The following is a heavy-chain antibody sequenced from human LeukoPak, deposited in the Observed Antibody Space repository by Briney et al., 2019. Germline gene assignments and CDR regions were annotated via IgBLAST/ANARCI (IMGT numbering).Heavy chain of an antibody. CDR2: ISSSSTI. CDR3: ARETRGSF. J-gene: IGHJ4*02. D-gene: IGHD6-13*01. CDR1: GFTFSSYG. Sequence: GGSLRLSCAASGFTFSSYGMHWVRQAPGKGLEWVSYISSSSTIFYADSVKGRFTISRDNAKNSLYLQMNSLRAEDTAVYYCARETRGSFWGQGTLVTVSS. V-gene: IGHV3-48*04.